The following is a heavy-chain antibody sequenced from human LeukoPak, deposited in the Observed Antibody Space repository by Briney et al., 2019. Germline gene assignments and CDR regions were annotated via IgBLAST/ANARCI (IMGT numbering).Heavy chain of an antibody. CDR3: ARVTVPLVVITAGGFDY. CDR1: GFTFSTYG. CDR2: IRSDGINK. V-gene: IGHV3-30*02. J-gene: IGHJ4*02. Sequence: GGSLRLSCAVSGFTFSTYGMHWVRQAPGKGLEWVAFIRSDGINKYYADSVKGRFTISRDNSKNTLYLQMNSLRTEDTAVYYCARVTVPLVVITAGGFDYWGQGTLVTVSS. D-gene: IGHD3-22*01.